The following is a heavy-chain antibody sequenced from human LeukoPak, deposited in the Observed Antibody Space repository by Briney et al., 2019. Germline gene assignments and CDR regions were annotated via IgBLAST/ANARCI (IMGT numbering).Heavy chain of an antibody. CDR3: AKENTDFWSQTDY. D-gene: IGHD3-3*01. CDR1: GFIFSSYV. V-gene: IGHV3-23*01. Sequence: PGGSLRLSCAASGFIFSSYVMSWVRQAPGKGLEWVSSISGRGGSIYYADSVKGRFTISRDNSNNTLYLQLNSLRADDTALYYCAKENTDFWSQTDYWGQGTLVTVSS. CDR2: ISGRGGSI. J-gene: IGHJ4*02.